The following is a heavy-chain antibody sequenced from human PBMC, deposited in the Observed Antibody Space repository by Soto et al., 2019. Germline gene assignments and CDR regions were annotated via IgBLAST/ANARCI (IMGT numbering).Heavy chain of an antibody. CDR2: IKTDGSEK. V-gene: IGHV3-7*05. D-gene: IGHD3-10*01. J-gene: IGHJ4*02. CDR1: GFTFSDNW. CDR3: ATSMGRGGNDY. Sequence: EVQLVESGGGLVQPGGSLRLSCAASGFTFSDNWMSWVRQAPGKGLECVANIKTDGSEKYYVDPVKGRFTIYRDNAKNSLYLQMNSLRAEYSAVYYCATSMGRGGNDYWGQGTRVAVSS.